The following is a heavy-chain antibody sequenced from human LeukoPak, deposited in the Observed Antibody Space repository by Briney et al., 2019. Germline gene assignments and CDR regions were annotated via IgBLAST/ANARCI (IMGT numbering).Heavy chain of an antibody. CDR2: ISGSGSTI. CDR3: ARDYGDYWWYFDL. V-gene: IGHV3-48*03. Sequence: GGSLRLSCAASGFTFRSYEMNWVRQAPGQGLEWVSYISGSGSTIYYADSVQGRFTISRDNAKNSLYLQMNSLRAEDTAVYYCARDYGDYWWYFDLWGRGTLVTVTS. D-gene: IGHD4-17*01. J-gene: IGHJ2*01. CDR1: GFTFRSYE.